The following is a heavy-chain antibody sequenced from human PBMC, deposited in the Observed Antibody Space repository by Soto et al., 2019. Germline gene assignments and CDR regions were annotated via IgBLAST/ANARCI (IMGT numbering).Heavy chain of an antibody. CDR1: GFTVSSYS. J-gene: IGHJ6*03. V-gene: IGHV3-48*01. D-gene: IGHD2-2*01. CDR2: ISSSSSTI. CDR3: ARFSGTMPYYYYYYMDV. Sequence: PGGSLRLSCAASGFTVSSYSMNWVRQAPGKGLEWVSYISSSSSTIYYADSVKGRFTISRDNAKNSLYLQMNSLRAEDTAVYYCARFSGTMPYYYYYYMDVWGKGTTVTVSS.